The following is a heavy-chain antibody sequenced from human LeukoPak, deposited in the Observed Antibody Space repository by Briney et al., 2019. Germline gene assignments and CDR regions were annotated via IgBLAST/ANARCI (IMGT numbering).Heavy chain of an antibody. CDR2: IYYSGST. CDR3: GGGYGPNSSGWDS. Sequence: SETLSLTCTASGGSISSNDWSWIRQPPGKGLEWIGYIYYSGSTNYNPSLKSRVTISVDTSKNQFSLKLTSVTAADTAVYYCGGGYGPNSSGWDSWGQGTLVTVSS. V-gene: IGHV4-59*01. CDR1: GGSISSND. D-gene: IGHD6-19*01. J-gene: IGHJ4*02.